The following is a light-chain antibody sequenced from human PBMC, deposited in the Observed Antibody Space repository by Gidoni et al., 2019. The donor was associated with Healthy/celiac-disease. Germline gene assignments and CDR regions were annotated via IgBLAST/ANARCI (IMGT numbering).Light chain of an antibody. J-gene: IGKJ1*01. Sequence: DIVFTQSPGTLSLSPGERATLSCRDSQSVSSSYLAVYQQKPGQAPRLLIYGASSRVTVIPERFSGSGSGTDFTLTISRLEPEDFAVYYCQQYGSSSWKFGQGTKVEIK. CDR2: GAS. CDR3: QQYGSSSWK. V-gene: IGKV3-20*01. CDR1: QSVSSSY.